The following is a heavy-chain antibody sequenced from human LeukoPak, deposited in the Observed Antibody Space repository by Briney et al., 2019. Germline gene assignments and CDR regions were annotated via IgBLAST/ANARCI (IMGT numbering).Heavy chain of an antibody. CDR1: GFTFSTYW. J-gene: IGHJ4*02. CDR3: ARVSGGAKDSSTYRHADY. V-gene: IGHV3-7*01. D-gene: IGHD2/OR15-2a*01. CDR2: IEQDGSEK. Sequence: PGGSLRLSCAASGFTFSTYWMSWVRQAPEKGLEWVANIEQDGSEKHYVDSVKGRFTISRDNAKNSLYLQINSLRAEDTAIYYCARVSGGAKDSSTYRHADYWGQGTLVTVSS.